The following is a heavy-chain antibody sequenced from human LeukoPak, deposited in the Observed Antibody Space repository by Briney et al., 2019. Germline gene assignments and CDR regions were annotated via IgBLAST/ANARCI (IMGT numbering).Heavy chain of an antibody. Sequence: GASVKVSCKASGYIFISYGISWVRQAPGHGLEWMGWISAYNGNTNYAQKLQGRVTMTTDTSTSTAYMELRSLRSDDTAVYYCARAPPGDYYDSSGYYWFFDPWGQGTLVTVSS. V-gene: IGHV1-18*01. CDR2: ISAYNGNT. J-gene: IGHJ5*02. CDR3: ARAPPGDYYDSSGYYWFFDP. D-gene: IGHD3-22*01. CDR1: GYIFISYG.